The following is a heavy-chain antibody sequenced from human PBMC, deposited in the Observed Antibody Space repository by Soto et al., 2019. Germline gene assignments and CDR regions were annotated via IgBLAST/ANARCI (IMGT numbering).Heavy chain of an antibody. CDR1: GFTFSSYG. CDR3: AKQAPYSNSWYKIDH. CDR2: ISGSGDST. J-gene: IGHJ4*02. Sequence: EVQLLESGGGLVQPGGSLRLSCAASGFTFSSYGINWVRQAPGKGLEWVSGISGSGDSTHYADSVKGRFTISRDNSKNTLYLQMNSLRAEDTAVYYCAKQAPYSNSWYKIDHWGQGTLVTVSS. V-gene: IGHV3-23*01. D-gene: IGHD6-13*01.